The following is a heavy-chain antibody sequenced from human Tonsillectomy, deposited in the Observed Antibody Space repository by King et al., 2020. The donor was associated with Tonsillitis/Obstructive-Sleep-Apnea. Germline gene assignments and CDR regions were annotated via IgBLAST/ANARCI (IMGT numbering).Heavy chain of an antibody. V-gene: IGHV3-74*01. CDR3: ARGGAKGSTDY. Sequence: VQLVESGGGLVQPGGSLRLSCVASGFTFSNYWMYWVRQVPGEGLVWVSRINNHGRSTTYADSVKGRFTISRDNAENTLYLQMNSLRPEDTAVYHCARGGAKGSTDYWGQGTLVTVSS. J-gene: IGHJ4*02. CDR1: GFTFSNYW. CDR2: INNHGRST. D-gene: IGHD2-15*01.